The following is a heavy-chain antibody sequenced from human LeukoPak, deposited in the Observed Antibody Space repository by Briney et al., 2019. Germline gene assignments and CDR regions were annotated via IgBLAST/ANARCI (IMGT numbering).Heavy chain of an antibody. V-gene: IGHV1-69*13. CDR2: IIPIFGTA. J-gene: IGHJ6*03. CDR1: GGTFSSYA. Sequence: GASVKVSCKASGGTFSSYAISWVRQAPGQGLEWMGGIIPIFGTANYAQKFQGRVTITADESTSTAYMELSSLRSEDTAVYYCASSVDTAMVTRGYYYYYMDVWGKGTTVTISS. CDR3: ASSVDTAMVTRGYYYYYMDV. D-gene: IGHD5-18*01.